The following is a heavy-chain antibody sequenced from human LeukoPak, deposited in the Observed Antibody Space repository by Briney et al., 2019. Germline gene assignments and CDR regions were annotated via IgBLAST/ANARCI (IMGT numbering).Heavy chain of an antibody. V-gene: IGHV3-30-3*01. J-gene: IGHJ4*02. D-gene: IGHD5-18*01. Sequence: PGRSLRLSCAASGFTFSSYAMHWVRQAPGKGLEWVAVISYDGSNKYYADSVKGRFTISRDNSKNTLYLQMNSLRAEDTAVYYCARDHSYGPLYLDYWGQGTLVTVSS. CDR3: ARDHSYGPLYLDY. CDR1: GFTFSSYA. CDR2: ISYDGSNK.